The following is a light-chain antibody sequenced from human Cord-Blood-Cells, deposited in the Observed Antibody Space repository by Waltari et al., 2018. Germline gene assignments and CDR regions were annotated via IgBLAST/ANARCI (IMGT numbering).Light chain of an antibody. J-gene: IGKJ3*01. CDR1: QGIRSY. CDR2: AAS. Sequence: AIRMTQSPSSFSASTGDRVTITCRARQGIRSYLAWYQQKPGKAPKLLIYAASTLQSGVPSRFSGSGSGTDFTLAISCLQSEDFATYYYQQYYSYPFTFGPGTKVDIK. CDR3: QQYYSYPFT. V-gene: IGKV1-8*01.